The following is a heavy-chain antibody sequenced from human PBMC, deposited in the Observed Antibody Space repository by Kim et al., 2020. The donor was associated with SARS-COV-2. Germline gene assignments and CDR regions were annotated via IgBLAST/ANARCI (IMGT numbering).Heavy chain of an antibody. D-gene: IGHD3-22*01. CDR2: ISGSGGST. J-gene: IGHJ4*02. Sequence: GGSLRLSCAASGFTFSSYAMSWVRQAPGKGLEWVSAISGSGGSTYYADSVKGRFTISRDNAKNTLYLQMNSLRAEDTAVYYCAKDRVWDDSTLDYWGQGTLVTVSS. CDR3: AKDRVWDDSTLDY. CDR1: GFTFSSYA. V-gene: IGHV3-23*01.